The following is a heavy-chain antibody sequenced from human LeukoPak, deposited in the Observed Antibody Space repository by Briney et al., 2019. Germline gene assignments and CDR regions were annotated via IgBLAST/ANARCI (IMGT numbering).Heavy chain of an antibody. CDR2: LNSAGSIT. D-gene: IGHD1-26*01. J-gene: IGHJ3*02. V-gene: IGHV3-74*01. CDR1: GFTFSSYW. CDR3: ARGGTYSWDGLDI. Sequence: GGSLRLSCAASGFTFSSYWIHWVRQAPGKGLVWVSTLNSAGSITPYADSVKGRFTTSRDNAKNTLYLQMNSLRAEDTAVYYCARGGTYSWDGLDIWGQGTMVTVSS.